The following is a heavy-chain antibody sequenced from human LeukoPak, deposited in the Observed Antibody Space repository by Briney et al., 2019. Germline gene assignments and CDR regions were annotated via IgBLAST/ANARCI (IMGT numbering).Heavy chain of an antibody. D-gene: IGHD1-7*01. CDR2: INHSGST. V-gene: IGHV4-34*01. Sequence: SETLSLTCAVYGGSFSGYYRSWIRQPPGKGLEWIGEINHSGSTNYNPSLKSRVTISVDTSKNQFSLKLSSVTAADTAVYYCARGRYNWNLWGQGTLVTVSS. CDR1: GGSFSGYY. CDR3: ARGRYNWNL. J-gene: IGHJ4*02.